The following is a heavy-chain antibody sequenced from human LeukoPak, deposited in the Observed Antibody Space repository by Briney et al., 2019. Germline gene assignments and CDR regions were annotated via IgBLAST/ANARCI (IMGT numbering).Heavy chain of an antibody. V-gene: IGHV3-23*01. Sequence: GGSLRLSCAASGFTFSSYAMSWVRQAPGKGLEWVSAISGSGGSTYYAESVKGRFSISRDNSKNTLYLQMHSLRAEDTAVYYCGKRELWHGSGEDAWGQGTTVTVSS. CDR1: GFTFSSYA. CDR3: GKRELWHGSGEDA. CDR2: ISGSGGST. J-gene: IGHJ6*02. D-gene: IGHD3-10*01.